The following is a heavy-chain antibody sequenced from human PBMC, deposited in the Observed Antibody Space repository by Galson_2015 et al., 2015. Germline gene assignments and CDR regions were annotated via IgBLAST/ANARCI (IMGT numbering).Heavy chain of an antibody. J-gene: IGHJ6*02. Sequence: LRLSCAASGFTFSSYGLHWVRQAPGKGLEWVAVIWYDGSNKYYADSVKGRFTISRDNSKNTLYLRMNSLRAEDTAVYYCARDGAATDYYYGMDVWGQGTTVTVSS. D-gene: IGHD6-13*01. V-gene: IGHV3-33*08. CDR3: ARDGAATDYYYGMDV. CDR1: GFTFSSYG. CDR2: IWYDGSNK.